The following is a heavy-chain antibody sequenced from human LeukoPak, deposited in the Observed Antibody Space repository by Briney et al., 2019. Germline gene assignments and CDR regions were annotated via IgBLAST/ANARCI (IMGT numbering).Heavy chain of an antibody. CDR3: VGFNYGDYPGDY. D-gene: IGHD4-17*01. CDR2: ISGSGGST. Sequence: PGGSLRLSCAASGFTFSSYAMSWVRQAPGKGLEWVSAISGSGGSTYYADSVKGRFTISRDNSKNTLYLQMNSLRAEDTAVYYCVGFNYGDYPGDYWGQGTLVTVSS. V-gene: IGHV3-23*01. CDR1: GFTFSSYA. J-gene: IGHJ4*02.